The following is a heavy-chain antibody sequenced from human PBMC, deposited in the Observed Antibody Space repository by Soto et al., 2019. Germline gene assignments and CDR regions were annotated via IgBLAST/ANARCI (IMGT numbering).Heavy chain of an antibody. CDR3: AKDSARIAVAGTHFDY. J-gene: IGHJ4*02. V-gene: IGHV3-43*01. CDR2: ISWDGGST. Sequence: EVQLVESGGVVVQPGGSLRLSCAASGFTFDDYTMHWVRQAPGXGXEXXSLISWDGGSTYYADSVKGRFTISRDNSKNSLYLQMNSLRTEDTALYYCAKDSARIAVAGTHFDYWGQGTLVTVSS. CDR1: GFTFDDYT. D-gene: IGHD6-19*01.